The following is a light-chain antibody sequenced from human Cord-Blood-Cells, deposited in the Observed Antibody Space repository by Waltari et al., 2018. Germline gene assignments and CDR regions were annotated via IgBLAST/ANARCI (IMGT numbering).Light chain of an antibody. CDR3: QQSYSTPRT. CDR2: AAY. J-gene: IGKJ1*01. CDR1: QSISSY. Sequence: DIQMTQSPSSLPASVGDRVTITCRASQSISSYLNWYQQKPGKAPKLLIYAAYSLQSGVPSRFSGSGSGTDFTLTISSLQPEDFATYYCQQSYSTPRTFGQGTKVEIK. V-gene: IGKV1-39*01.